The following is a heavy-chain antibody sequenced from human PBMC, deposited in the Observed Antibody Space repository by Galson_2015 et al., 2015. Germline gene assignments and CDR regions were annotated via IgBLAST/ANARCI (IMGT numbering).Heavy chain of an antibody. CDR1: GFTFSSYG. CDR2: IWYDGSNK. CDR3: ARDQGVRGVRYYYYYMDV. D-gene: IGHD3-10*01. V-gene: IGHV3-33*01. J-gene: IGHJ6*03. Sequence: SLRLSCAASGFTFSSYGMHWVRQAPGKGLEWVALIWYDGSNKYYADSVKGRFTISRDNSKNTLYLQMNSLRAEDTAVYYCARDQGVRGVRYYYYYMDVWARGPWSPSP.